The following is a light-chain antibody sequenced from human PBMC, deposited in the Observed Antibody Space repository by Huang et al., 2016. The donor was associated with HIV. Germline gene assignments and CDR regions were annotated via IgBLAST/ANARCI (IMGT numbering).Light chain of an antibody. CDR2: GAS. J-gene: IGKJ1*01. CDR1: QRVNDNY. CDR3: QQYGSSGT. Sequence: ENVLTQSPGTLSLSPGERATLSCRASQRVNDNYLAWYQQKPGQAPRLLSYGASTRATGLPDRFRGGGSGTDFTLTIIRLAPEDFAVYYCQQYGSSGTFGQGTRVDI. V-gene: IGKV3-20*01.